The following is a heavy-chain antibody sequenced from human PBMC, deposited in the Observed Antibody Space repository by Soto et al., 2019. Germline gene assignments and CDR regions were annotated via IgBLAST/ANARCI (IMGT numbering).Heavy chain of an antibody. J-gene: IGHJ5*02. D-gene: IGHD6-13*01. CDR2: MYHSGST. CDR1: GGSISSGGYS. Sequence: SETLSLTCAVSGGSISSGGYSWSWIRQPPGKGLEWIGYMYHSGSTYYNPSLKSRVTISIDRSKNQFSLKLSSVTAADTAVYYCARDRADSSSWYWFDPWGPGTLVTVSS. CDR3: ARDRADSSSWYWFDP. V-gene: IGHV4-30-2*01.